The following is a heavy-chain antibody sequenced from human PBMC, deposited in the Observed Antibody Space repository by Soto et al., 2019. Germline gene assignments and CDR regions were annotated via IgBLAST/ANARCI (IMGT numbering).Heavy chain of an antibody. J-gene: IGHJ6*02. V-gene: IGHV6-1*01. D-gene: IGHD2-15*01. Sequence: SQTLSLPCVGSGDTVSSNSVAWNWVRQSPSRGLEWLGRTYYRSRWYSDYAVSVRSRIDINADTSKNQVSLQLNSVTPGDTAVYYCARSEEDSDYYYYGMDFWGQGTTVTVSS. CDR3: ARSEEDSDYYYYGMDF. CDR2: TYYRSRWYS. CDR1: GDTVSSNSVA.